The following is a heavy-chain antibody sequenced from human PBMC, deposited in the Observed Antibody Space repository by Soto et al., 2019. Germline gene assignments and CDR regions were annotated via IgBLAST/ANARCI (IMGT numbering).Heavy chain of an antibody. D-gene: IGHD7-27*01. V-gene: IGHV3-74*01. CDR1: GFTFSGYW. Sequence: EGQLVESGGGSVQPGGSLRLSCAASGFTFSGYWMYWVRQSPGKGLVWVSRIDGDGTSTGYADSVKGRFTISRDNAKNTLYLQMSSLRAEDTAVYYCARDPRNLGLDPWGPGTLVTFSS. CDR3: ARDPRNLGLDP. CDR2: IDGDGTST. J-gene: IGHJ5*02.